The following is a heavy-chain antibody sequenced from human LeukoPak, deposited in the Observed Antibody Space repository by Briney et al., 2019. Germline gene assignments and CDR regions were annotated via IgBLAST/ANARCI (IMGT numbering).Heavy chain of an antibody. CDR1: GGSISSSSYY. CDR2: IYYSGST. J-gene: IGHJ4*02. Sequence: SETLSLTCTVSGGSISSSSYYWGWIRQPPGKGLEWIGSIYYSGSTYYNPSLKSRVTISVDTSKNQFSLKLSSVTAADTAVYYCARGHDYNFHYFDYWGQGTLVTVSS. D-gene: IGHD5-24*01. V-gene: IGHV4-39*07. CDR3: ARGHDYNFHYFDY.